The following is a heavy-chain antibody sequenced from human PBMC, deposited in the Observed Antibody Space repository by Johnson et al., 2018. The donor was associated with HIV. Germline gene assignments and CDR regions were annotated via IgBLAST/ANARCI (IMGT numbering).Heavy chain of an antibody. CDR3: AKGWRQLWPPGNGAFDI. CDR2: IWYDGSNK. V-gene: IGHV3-33*06. J-gene: IGHJ3*02. Sequence: QVQLVESGGGVVQPGRSLRLSCAASGFTFSSYGMHWVRQAPGKGLEWVAVIWYDGSNKYYADSVKGRFTISRDNAKNTLYLQMNSLRSGDTAVYYCAKGWRQLWPPGNGAFDIWGQGTMVTVSS. D-gene: IGHD5-18*01. CDR1: GFTFSSYG.